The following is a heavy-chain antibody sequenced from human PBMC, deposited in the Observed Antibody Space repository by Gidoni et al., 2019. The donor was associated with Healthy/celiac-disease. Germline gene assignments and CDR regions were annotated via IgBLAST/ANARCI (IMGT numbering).Heavy chain of an antibody. V-gene: IGHV3-21*01. J-gene: IGHJ6*03. CDR1: GFTFSSYS. CDR2: ISSSSSYI. Sequence: EVQLVESGGGLVKPGGSLRLSCAASGFTFSSYSMNWVRQAPGKGLEWVSSISSSSSYIYYADSVKGRFTISRDNAKNSLYLQMNSLRAEDTAVYYCARGEYDFWSGYPPSGMDVWGKGTTVTVSS. D-gene: IGHD3-3*01. CDR3: ARGEYDFWSGYPPSGMDV.